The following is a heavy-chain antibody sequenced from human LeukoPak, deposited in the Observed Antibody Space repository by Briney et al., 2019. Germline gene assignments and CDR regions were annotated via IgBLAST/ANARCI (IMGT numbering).Heavy chain of an antibody. J-gene: IGHJ4*02. CDR1: GDSISSGDYY. Sequence: SETLSLTCTVSGDSISSGDYYWSWLRQSAGNRLEWIGHVDSSGNTNYNPSLKSRVTISVDTSKNQFSLRLSSLTAADTAIYYCARDGSGSYWNYWGQGTLVTVSS. V-gene: IGHV4-61*10. CDR3: ARDGSGSYWNY. CDR2: VDSSGNT. D-gene: IGHD1-26*01.